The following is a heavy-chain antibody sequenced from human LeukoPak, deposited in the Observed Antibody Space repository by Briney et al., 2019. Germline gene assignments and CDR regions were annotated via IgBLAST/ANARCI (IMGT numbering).Heavy chain of an antibody. V-gene: IGHV3-7*05. J-gene: IGHJ3*02. Sequence: GGSLRLSCAASGFTFSGYWMSWVRQAPGKGLEWVANIKQDGSEKYYVDSVKGRFTISRDNAENLQYLQMNSPRAEDTAVYYCARKGGSLVRGVIMDAFDMWGQGTMVTVSS. D-gene: IGHD3-10*01. CDR2: IKQDGSEK. CDR1: GFTFSGYW. CDR3: ARKGGSLVRGVIMDAFDM.